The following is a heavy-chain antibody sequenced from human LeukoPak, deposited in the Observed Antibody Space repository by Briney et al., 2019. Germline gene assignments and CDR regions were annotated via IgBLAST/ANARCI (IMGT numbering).Heavy chain of an antibody. CDR1: GGTFSSYA. Sequence: ASVKVSCKASGGTFSSYAISWVRQAPGQGLEWMGGIIPIFGTANYAQKFQGRVTITADKSTSTAYMELSSLRSEDTAVYYCARASIAAAGRLQYYFDYWGQGTLVTVSS. D-gene: IGHD6-13*01. CDR2: IIPIFGTA. J-gene: IGHJ4*02. CDR3: ARASIAAAGRLQYYFDY. V-gene: IGHV1-69*06.